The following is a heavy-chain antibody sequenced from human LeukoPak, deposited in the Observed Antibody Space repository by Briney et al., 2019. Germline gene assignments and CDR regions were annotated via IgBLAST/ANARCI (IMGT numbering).Heavy chain of an antibody. V-gene: IGHV3-74*01. CDR3: ARRDNYDY. D-gene: IGHD2-15*01. J-gene: IGHJ4*02. Sequence: PGGSLRLSCAASGFTLSGNWMHWVRQAPEKGLVWVSRINSDGSSTSYADSVKGRFTISRDNAKNTLYLQMNSLRAEDTAVYYCARRDNYDYWGQGTLVTVYS. CDR2: INSDGSST. CDR1: GFTLSGNW.